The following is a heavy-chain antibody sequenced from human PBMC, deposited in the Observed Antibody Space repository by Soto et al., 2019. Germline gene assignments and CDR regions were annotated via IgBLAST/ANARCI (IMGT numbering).Heavy chain of an antibody. D-gene: IGHD3-10*01. CDR3: ARDKAGEGGAFDI. CDR2: IYHSGST. Sequence: SETLSLTCAVSGGSISSGGYSWSWIRQPPGKGLEWIGYIYHSGSTYYNPSLKSRVTISVDRSKNQFSLKLSSVTAADTAVYYCARDKAGEGGAFDIWGQGTMVTVSS. V-gene: IGHV4-30-2*01. J-gene: IGHJ3*02. CDR1: GGSISSGGYS.